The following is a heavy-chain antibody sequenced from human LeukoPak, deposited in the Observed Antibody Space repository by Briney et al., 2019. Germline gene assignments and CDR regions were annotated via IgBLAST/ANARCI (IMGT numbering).Heavy chain of an antibody. CDR1: GFTFSSYS. CDR2: ITRSNYI. CDR3: ARRLDY. J-gene: IGHJ4*02. Sequence: PGGSLRLSCAASGFTFSSYSMNWVRQAPGKGLEWVSSITRSNYIYYADSVKGRFTISRDNAKNSLYLQMNSLRAEDTAVYYCARRLDYWGQGTLVTVSS. V-gene: IGHV3-21*01.